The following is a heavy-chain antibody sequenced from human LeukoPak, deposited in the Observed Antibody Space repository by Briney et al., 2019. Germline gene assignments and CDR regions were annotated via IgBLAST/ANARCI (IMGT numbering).Heavy chain of an antibody. CDR3: ARRGGGNYPYYFDY. CDR2: IDRHGNT. J-gene: IGHJ4*02. D-gene: IGHD3-16*01. Sequence: SSETLSLTCALYDESFSGYLSDSYWSWVRRPPGKGLEWIGEIDRHGNTNYSPSLESRVTISIQTSKSQFSLTLNSVTDADTAVYYCARRGGGNYPYYFDYWGRGTPVTVSS. CDR1: DESFSGYLSDSY. V-gene: IGHV4-34*01.